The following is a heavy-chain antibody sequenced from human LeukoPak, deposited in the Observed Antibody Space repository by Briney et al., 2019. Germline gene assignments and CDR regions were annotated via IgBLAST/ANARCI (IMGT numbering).Heavy chain of an antibody. CDR1: GFTFTTYA. Sequence: GGSLRLSCAASGFTFTTYAMSWVRQATGKGLEWVSAISGSGGSTYYADSVKGRFTISRDNSKNTLYLQMNSLRAEDTAVYYCARRCYDSSGFDYWGQGTLVTVSS. D-gene: IGHD3-22*01. J-gene: IGHJ4*02. V-gene: IGHV3-23*01. CDR2: ISGSGGST. CDR3: ARRCYDSSGFDY.